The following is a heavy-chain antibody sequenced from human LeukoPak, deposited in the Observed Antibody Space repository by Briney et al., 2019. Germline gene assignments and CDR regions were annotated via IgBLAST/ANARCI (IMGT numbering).Heavy chain of an antibody. V-gene: IGHV3-23*01. CDR1: GFTFSSYA. D-gene: IGHD3-22*01. Sequence: GGSLRLSCAASGFTFSSYAMSWVRQAPGKGLEWVSAISGSGGSTYYADSVKGRFTISRDNSKNTLYLQMNNLRAEDTAVYYCAKEVYYDSSGYIFNWGQGTLVTVSS. CDR2: ISGSGGST. CDR3: AKEVYYDSSGYIFN. J-gene: IGHJ4*02.